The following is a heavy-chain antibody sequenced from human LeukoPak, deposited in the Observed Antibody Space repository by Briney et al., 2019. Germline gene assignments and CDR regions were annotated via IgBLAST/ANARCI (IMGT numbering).Heavy chain of an antibody. CDR3: ARGRIAARPLYYYYYMDV. CDR1: GGSFSGYY. J-gene: IGHJ6*03. V-gene: IGHV4-34*01. CDR2: INHSGST. D-gene: IGHD6-6*01. Sequence: SETLSLTXAVYGGSFSGYYWSWIRQPPGKGLEWIGEINHSGSTNYNPSLKSRVTISVDTSKNQFSLKLSSVTAADTAVYYCARGRIAARPLYYYYYMDVWGKGTTVTVSS.